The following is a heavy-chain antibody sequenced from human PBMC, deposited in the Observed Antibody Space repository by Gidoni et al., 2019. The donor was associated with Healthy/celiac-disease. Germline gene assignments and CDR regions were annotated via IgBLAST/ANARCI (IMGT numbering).Heavy chain of an antibody. D-gene: IGHD3-10*02. Sequence: QVQLQESGPGLVKPSETLSLTCTVSGCSISSYYWSWIRQPPGKGLEWIGYIYSSGSTNYNPSLKSRVTISVDTSKNQFSLKLSSVTAADTAVYYCARAPRVRYGYDYWGQGTLVTVSS. J-gene: IGHJ4*02. CDR1: GCSISSYY. CDR2: IYSSGST. V-gene: IGHV4-59*01. CDR3: ARAPRVRYGYDY.